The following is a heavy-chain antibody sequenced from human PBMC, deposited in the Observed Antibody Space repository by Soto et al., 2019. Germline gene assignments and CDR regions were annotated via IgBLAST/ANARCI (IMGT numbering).Heavy chain of an antibody. J-gene: IGHJ4*02. CDR3: AKDVDSAMVWWRALPDY. V-gene: IGHV3-30*18. CDR1: GFTFSSYG. Sequence: QVQLVESGGGVVQPGRSLRLSCAASGFTFSSYGMHWVRQAPGKGLEWVAVISDDGSNKYYADSVKGRFTISRDNSKNTLYLQMNSLRAEDKAVYYCAKDVDSAMVWWRALPDYWGQGTLVTVSS. CDR2: ISDDGSNK. D-gene: IGHD5-18*01.